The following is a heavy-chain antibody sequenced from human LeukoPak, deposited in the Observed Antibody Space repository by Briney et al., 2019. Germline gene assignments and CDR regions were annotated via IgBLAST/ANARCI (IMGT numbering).Heavy chain of an antibody. V-gene: IGHV1-8*01. CDR3: ASICSGGSCYFFGLAFDI. CDR2: MNPNSGNT. Sequence: ASVKVSCKASGYTFTIYDINWVRQATGQGLEWMGWMNPNSGNTGYAQKFQGSVTMTRNTSISTAYMELSSLRSEDTAVYYCASICSGGSCYFFGLAFDIWGQGTMVTVSS. D-gene: IGHD2-15*01. CDR1: GYTFTIYD. J-gene: IGHJ3*02.